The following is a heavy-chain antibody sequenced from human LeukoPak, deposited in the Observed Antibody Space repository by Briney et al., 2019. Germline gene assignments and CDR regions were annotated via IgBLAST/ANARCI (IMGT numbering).Heavy chain of an antibody. D-gene: IGHD3-10*01. CDR1: GGSISSYY. CDR2: IYYSGYT. Sequence: PSETLSLTCTVSGGSISSYYWSWIRQPPGRGVEWIGYIYYSGYTNYNPSLKSRVTISVDTSKNQFSLKLSSVTAADTAVYYCARTTTVRGTYYMDVWGKGTTVTISS. V-gene: IGHV4-59*01. J-gene: IGHJ6*03. CDR3: ARTTTVRGTYYMDV.